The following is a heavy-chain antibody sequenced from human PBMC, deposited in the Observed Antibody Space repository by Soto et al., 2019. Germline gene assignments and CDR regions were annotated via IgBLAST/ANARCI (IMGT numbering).Heavy chain of an antibody. J-gene: IGHJ5*02. CDR3: ARDLLGSGTQLLSSWFDP. Sequence: QVQLQESGPGLVKPSETLSLTCTVSGGSISSYYWSWIRQPAGKGLEWIGRIYTSGSTNYNPSLKGRVTMSVDTSKNQFSLKLSSVTAADTAVYYCARDLLGSGTQLLSSWFDPWGQGTLVTVSS. V-gene: IGHV4-4*07. CDR1: GGSISSYY. D-gene: IGHD2-2*01. CDR2: IYTSGST.